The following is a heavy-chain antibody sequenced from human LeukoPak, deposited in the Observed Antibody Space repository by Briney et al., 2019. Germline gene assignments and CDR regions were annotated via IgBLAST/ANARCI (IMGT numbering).Heavy chain of an antibody. D-gene: IGHD3-9*01. Sequence: ASVKVSCKASGYTFTSYGISWVRQAPGQGLEWMGWISAYNGNTNYAQKLQGRVTMTTDTSTSTAYMELRSLRSDDTAVYYCARDYGDYDILTGYYMSWFDPWGQGTLVTVS. CDR1: GYTFTSYG. J-gene: IGHJ5*02. CDR3: ARDYGDYDILTGYYMSWFDP. CDR2: ISAYNGNT. V-gene: IGHV1-18*01.